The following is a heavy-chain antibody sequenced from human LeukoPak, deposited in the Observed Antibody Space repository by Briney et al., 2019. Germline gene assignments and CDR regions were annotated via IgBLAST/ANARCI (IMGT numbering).Heavy chain of an antibody. J-gene: IGHJ5*02. CDR2: IKSKTDCGTT. CDR3: TTEDPRYYYGSGSYSNWFDP. D-gene: IGHD3-10*01. Sequence: GGSLRLSCAASGFTFSNAWMSWVRQAPGKGLEWVGRIKSKTDCGTTDYAAPVKGRFTISRDDSKNTLYLQMNSLKPEDTAVYYCTTEDPRYYYGSGSYSNWFDPWGQGTLVTVSS. CDR1: GFTFSNAW. V-gene: IGHV3-15*01.